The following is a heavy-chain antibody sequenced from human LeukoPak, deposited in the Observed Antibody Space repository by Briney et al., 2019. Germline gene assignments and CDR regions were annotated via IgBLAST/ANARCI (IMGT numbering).Heavy chain of an antibody. J-gene: IGHJ4*02. CDR2: IYYSGST. D-gene: IGHD3-3*01. Sequence: PSETLSLTCTVSGGSISSSSYYWGWIRQPPGKGLEWIGSIYYSGSTYYNPSLKSRVTISVDTSKNQFSLKLSSVTAADTAVYYCARLYYDFWSGDFDYWGQGTLVTVSS. CDR1: GGSISSSSYY. CDR3: ARLYYDFWSGDFDY. V-gene: IGHV4-39*01.